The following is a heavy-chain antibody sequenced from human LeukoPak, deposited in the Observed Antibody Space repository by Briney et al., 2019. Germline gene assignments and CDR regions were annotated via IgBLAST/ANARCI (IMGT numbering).Heavy chain of an antibody. V-gene: IGHV3-23*01. CDR3: ARDPIADVLLWFGELVDGMDV. D-gene: IGHD3-10*01. CDR2: LSGSGGST. J-gene: IGHJ6*02. Sequence: GGSLRLSCAASGFTFSNYAMSWVRQAPGKGLEWVSALSGSGGSTYYADSVKGRFTISRDNAKNSLYLQMNSLRAEDTAVYYCARDPIADVLLWFGELVDGMDVWGQGTTVTVSS. CDR1: GFTFSNYA.